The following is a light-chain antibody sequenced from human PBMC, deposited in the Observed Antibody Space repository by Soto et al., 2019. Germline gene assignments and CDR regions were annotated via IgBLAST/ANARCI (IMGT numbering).Light chain of an antibody. CDR1: QSISSW. CDR3: QHYNRYPLT. J-gene: IGKJ4*01. CDR2: DAS. Sequence: DIQMTQSPSTLFASVGGRVTITCRASQSISSWLAWYQQKPGKAPKLLIFDASSLESGVPSRFSGSGYGTEFTLTISSLQPDDFATYYCQHYNRYPLTFGGGTKVEIK. V-gene: IGKV1-5*01.